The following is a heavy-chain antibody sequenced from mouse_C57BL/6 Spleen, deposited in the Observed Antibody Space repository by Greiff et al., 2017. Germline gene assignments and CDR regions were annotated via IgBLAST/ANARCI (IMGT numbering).Heavy chain of an antibody. Sequence: QVQLKQSGPELVKPGASVKISCKASGYAFSSSWMNWVKQRPGKGLEWIGRIYPGDGDTNYNGKFKGKATLTADKSSSTAYMQLSSLTSEDSAVYFCARKAVVVDAMDYWGQGTSVTVSS. V-gene: IGHV1-82*01. CDR3: ARKAVVVDAMDY. CDR2: IYPGDGDT. J-gene: IGHJ4*01. CDR1: GYAFSSSW. D-gene: IGHD1-1*01.